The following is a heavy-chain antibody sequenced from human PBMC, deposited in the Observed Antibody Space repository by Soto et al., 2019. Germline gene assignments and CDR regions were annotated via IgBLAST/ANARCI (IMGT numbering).Heavy chain of an antibody. CDR3: ARGVLGATTYFDY. J-gene: IGHJ4*02. CDR2: INHSGST. CDR1: GGCFSGYY. Sequence: SETLSPTCAVCGGCFSGYYWSWIRQPPGKGLEWIGEINHSGSTYYNTSLKSRVTISVDTSKNQLSLKLSSVTAADTAVYYCARGVLGATTYFDYWGQGTLVTVSS. V-gene: IGHV4-34*01. D-gene: IGHD1-26*01.